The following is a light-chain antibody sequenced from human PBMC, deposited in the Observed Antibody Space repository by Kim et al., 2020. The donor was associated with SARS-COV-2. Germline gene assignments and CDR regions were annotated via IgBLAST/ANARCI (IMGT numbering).Light chain of an antibody. V-gene: IGKV3-11*01. CDR1: QSVSSY. J-gene: IGKJ4*01. Sequence: SSPGERATLSCRASQSVSSYLAWYQQKPGQAPRLLIYDASNRATGIPARFSGSGSGTDFTLTISSLEPEDFAVYYCQQRSNWPLTFGGGTKVEIK. CDR2: DAS. CDR3: QQRSNWPLT.